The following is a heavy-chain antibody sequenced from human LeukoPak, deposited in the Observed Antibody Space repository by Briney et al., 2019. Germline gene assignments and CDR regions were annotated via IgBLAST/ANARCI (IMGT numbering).Heavy chain of an antibody. CDR1: GFTFSSSG. J-gene: IGHJ6*03. V-gene: IGHV3-23*01. CDR2: ISGSGDRT. D-gene: IGHD2/OR15-2a*01. Sequence: GGSLRLSCAASGFTFSSSGMSWVRQAPGKGLEWVSTISGSGDRTYYADSVKGRFTISRDNAKNSLYLQMNSLSAEDTAVYYCARDIRIDSDHCYIDVWGKGATVTVSS. CDR3: ARDIRIDSDHCYIDV.